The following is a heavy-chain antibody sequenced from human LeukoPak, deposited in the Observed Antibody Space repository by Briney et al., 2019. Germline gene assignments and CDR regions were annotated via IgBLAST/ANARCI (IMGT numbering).Heavy chain of an antibody. Sequence: PSQTLSLTCAVSGGSISSSGYSWSWIRQPPGKGLEWIGYIYHSGGTYYNPSLKSRVTISVDRSSNQFSLKLTSVTAADTAVYYCARTVTTTHFDYWGQGTLVTVSS. CDR3: ARTVTTTHFDY. V-gene: IGHV4-30-2*01. D-gene: IGHD4-11*01. J-gene: IGHJ4*02. CDR2: IYHSGGT. CDR1: GGSISSSGYS.